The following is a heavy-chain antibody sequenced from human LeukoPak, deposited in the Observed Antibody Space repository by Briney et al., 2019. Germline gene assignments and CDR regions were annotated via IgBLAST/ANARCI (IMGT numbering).Heavy chain of an antibody. Sequence: SETLSLACTVSGASINSDTYYWGRIRQPPGKGLEWIGSIYYSGSTYHNPSLKSRVTISVDTSKNQFSLKLSSVTAADTAVYYCARQKYSSGPADDAFDIWGQGTMVTVSS. D-gene: IGHD3-22*01. CDR1: GASINSDTYY. J-gene: IGHJ3*02. CDR3: ARQKYSSGPADDAFDI. CDR2: IYYSGST. V-gene: IGHV4-39*01.